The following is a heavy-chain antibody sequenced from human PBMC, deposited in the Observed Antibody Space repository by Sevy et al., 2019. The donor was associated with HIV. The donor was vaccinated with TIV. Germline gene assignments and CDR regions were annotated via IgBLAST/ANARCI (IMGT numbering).Heavy chain of an antibody. CDR1: GGSISAYY. CDR2: IYYTGST. D-gene: IGHD5-12*01. V-gene: IGHV4-59*01. J-gene: IGHJ5*02. CDR3: ARAPPVRSGDDSLNWFDP. Sequence: SETLSLTCTVSGGSISAYYWSWIRQPPGKGLEYLGYIYYTGSTNYNPSLKSRVTISVDTSKNQFSLNLCSVTAADTAVYYCARAPPVRSGDDSLNWFDPWGQGTLVTVSS.